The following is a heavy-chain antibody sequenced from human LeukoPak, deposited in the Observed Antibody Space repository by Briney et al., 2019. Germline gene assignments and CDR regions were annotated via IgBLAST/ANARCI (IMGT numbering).Heavy chain of an antibody. CDR2: FKSSSYI. V-gene: IGHV3-21*01. D-gene: IGHD3-3*01. J-gene: IGHJ6*02. Sequence: GGSLRLSCAASGFTFSSYAMNWVRQAPGKGLEWVSCFKSSSYIYYADSVRGRFTISRDNAKNSLYLQMNSLRAEDTAVYYCARELPLTIFGVANGMDVWGQGTTVIVSS. CDR3: ARELPLTIFGVANGMDV. CDR1: GFTFSSYA.